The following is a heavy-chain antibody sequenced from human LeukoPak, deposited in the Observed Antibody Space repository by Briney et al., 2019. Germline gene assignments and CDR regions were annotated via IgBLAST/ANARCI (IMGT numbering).Heavy chain of an antibody. CDR3: TRGVGSGYSDD. CDR2: ISYSGNT. D-gene: IGHD3-22*01. Sequence: SSETLSLTCTVSGDSISSTYYWTWIRQPPGKGLEWIGYISYSGNTNYNPSLKSRVTISVDTSKNQFSLKLNSVTAADTAVYYCTRGVGSGYSDDWGQGTLVTVSS. J-gene: IGHJ4*02. V-gene: IGHV4-59*01. CDR1: GDSISSTYY.